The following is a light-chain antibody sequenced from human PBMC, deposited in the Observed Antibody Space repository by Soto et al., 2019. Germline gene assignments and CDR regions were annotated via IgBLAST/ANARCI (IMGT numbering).Light chain of an antibody. CDR1: SGHSSYI. V-gene: IGLV4-60*02. CDR3: ETWDSNTRV. Sequence: VLTQSSSASASLGSSVKLTCTLSSGHSSYIIAWHQQQPGKAPRYMMKLEGSGTYNKGSGVPDRFSGSSSGADRYLTISNLQFEDEAEYYCETWDSNTRVFGGGTKLTVL. J-gene: IGLJ2*01. CDR2: LEGSGTY.